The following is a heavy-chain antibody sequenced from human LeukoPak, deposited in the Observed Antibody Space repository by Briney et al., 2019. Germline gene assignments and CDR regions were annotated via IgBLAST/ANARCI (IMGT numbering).Heavy chain of an antibody. CDR2: INHSGST. Sequence: SETLSLTCAVYGGSFSGYYWSWIRQPPGKGLEWIGEINHSGSTNYNPSLKSRVTISVDTSKNQFSLKLSCVTAADTAVYYCARGRRRYCSGGSCPVAFDIWGQGTMVTVSS. V-gene: IGHV4-34*01. CDR1: GGSFSGYY. J-gene: IGHJ3*02. D-gene: IGHD2-15*01. CDR3: ARGRRRYCSGGSCPVAFDI.